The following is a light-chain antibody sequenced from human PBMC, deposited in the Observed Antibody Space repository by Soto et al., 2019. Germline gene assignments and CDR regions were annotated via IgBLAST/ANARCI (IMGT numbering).Light chain of an antibody. J-gene: IGLJ1*01. Sequence: QSVLTQPPSVSGAPGQRVAISCTGSSSNIGAGYDVHWYQQLPGTAPKILIYGNSNRPSGVPDRFSGSKSGTSASLAITGLHAEDEADYFCQSYDSSLSGPFYVFGTGTKLTVL. CDR1: SSNIGAGYD. V-gene: IGLV1-40*01. CDR2: GNS. CDR3: QSYDSSLSGPFYV.